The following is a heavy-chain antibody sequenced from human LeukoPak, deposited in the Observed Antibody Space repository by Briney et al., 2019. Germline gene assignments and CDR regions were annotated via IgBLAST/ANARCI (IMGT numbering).Heavy chain of an antibody. V-gene: IGHV4-38-2*02. J-gene: IGHJ5*02. Sequence: SETLSLTCTVSGYSISNGYYWGWVRQPPGKGLKWIGTIHHSGTTYYSPSLRSRVTTSVDTSKNQFSLSLSSVTAADTAVYYCARSYYDTRGRFDPWGQGTLVTVSS. CDR1: GYSISNGYY. CDR2: IHHSGTT. D-gene: IGHD3-22*01. CDR3: ARSYYDTRGRFDP.